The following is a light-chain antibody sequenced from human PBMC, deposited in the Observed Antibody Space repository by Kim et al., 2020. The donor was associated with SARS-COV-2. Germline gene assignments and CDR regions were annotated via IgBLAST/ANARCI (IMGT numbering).Light chain of an antibody. V-gene: IGKV3-20*01. CDR1: QSVSSRH. Sequence: SPGERATLSCRASQSVSSRHIAWYQQKPGQAPRLLIYGASTRATGIPDRFSGSGSGTDFTLTISRLEPEDFAVYYCQQYGRSPLNFGGGTKVDIK. CDR2: GAS. J-gene: IGKJ4*01. CDR3: QQYGRSPLN.